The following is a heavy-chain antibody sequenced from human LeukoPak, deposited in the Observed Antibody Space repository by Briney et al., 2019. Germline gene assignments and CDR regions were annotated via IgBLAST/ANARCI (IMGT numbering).Heavy chain of an antibody. CDR1: GYSFTSYW. CDR3: ARKGIAVAGTDY. D-gene: IGHD6-19*01. V-gene: IGHV1-18*04. J-gene: IGHJ4*02. Sequence: GESLKISCKGSGYSFTSYWIGWVRQAPGQGLEWMGWISAYNGNTNYAQKLQGRVTMTTDTSTSTAYMELRSLRSDDTAVYYCARKGIAVAGTDYWGQGTLVTVSS. CDR2: ISAYNGNT.